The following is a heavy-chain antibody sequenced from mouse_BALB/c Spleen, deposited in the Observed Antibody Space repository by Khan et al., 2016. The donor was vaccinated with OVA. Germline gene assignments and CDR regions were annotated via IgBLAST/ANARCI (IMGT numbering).Heavy chain of an antibody. CDR3: ARSNGNYWFAY. D-gene: IGHD2-1*01. CDR1: GYTLTNYG. J-gene: IGHJ3*01. V-gene: IGHV9-3-1*01. Sequence: LVESGPELKKPGETVKISCKASGYTLTNYGMNWVKQAPGKGLKWMGWINTYTGEPTFAEDFKGRIAFSLETSASTAYLQINNLKNEDTATYFCARSNGNYWFAYWGHGTLVTVSA. CDR2: INTYTGEP.